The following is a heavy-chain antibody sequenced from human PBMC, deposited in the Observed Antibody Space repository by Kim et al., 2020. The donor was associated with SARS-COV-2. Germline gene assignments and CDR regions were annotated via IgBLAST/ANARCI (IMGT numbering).Heavy chain of an antibody. CDR2: INPSGGST. CDR3: ARDAIAARRVNYYYYMDV. V-gene: IGHV1-46*01. J-gene: IGHJ6*03. Sequence: ASVKVSCKASGYTFTSYYMHWVRQAPGQGLEWMGIINPSGGSTSYAQKFQGRVTMTRDTSTSTVYMELSSLRSEDTAVYYCARDAIAARRVNYYYYMDVWGKGTTVTVSS. CDR1: GYTFTSYY. D-gene: IGHD6-6*01.